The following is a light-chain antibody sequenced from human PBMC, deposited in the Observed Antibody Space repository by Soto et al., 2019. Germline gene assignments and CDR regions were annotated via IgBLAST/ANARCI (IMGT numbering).Light chain of an antibody. CDR3: TSYTRSDIGV. Sequence: QSVLTQPDSVSGSPGQSITISCTGTSSDVGGYDYVSWYQQHPGKAPKLIIYDVSNRPSGVSNRFSGSKSGNTASLTISGLQAEDEADYYCTSYTRSDIGVFGGGTKVTVL. V-gene: IGLV2-14*01. CDR1: SSDVGGYDY. J-gene: IGLJ3*02. CDR2: DVS.